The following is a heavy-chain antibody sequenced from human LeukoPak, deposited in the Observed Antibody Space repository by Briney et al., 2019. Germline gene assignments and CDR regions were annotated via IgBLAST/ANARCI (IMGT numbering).Heavy chain of an antibody. CDR2: ISHDGSNT. D-gene: IGHD5-12*01. J-gene: IGHJ4*02. V-gene: IGHV3-30*18. CDR1: GFTFSRSA. CDR3: AKEMKPWMHFDY. Sequence: GGSLRLSCAASGFTFSRSAVHWVRQAPGKGLEWVAVISHDGSNTDYTDSVKGRFTISRDNSKNTLYLQMNSLRAEDTAVYYCAKEMKPWMHFDYWGQGTRVTGSS.